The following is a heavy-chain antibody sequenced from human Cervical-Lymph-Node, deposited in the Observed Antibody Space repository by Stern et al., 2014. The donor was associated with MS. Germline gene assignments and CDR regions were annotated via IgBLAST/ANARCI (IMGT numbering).Heavy chain of an antibody. J-gene: IGHJ6*02. CDR1: GYSFTAYY. Sequence: VKLVQSGAEVKKPGASVKVSCKASGYSFTAYYMHWVRQAPGQGLEWMGWIDPNSGGTKSAQNFQGRVTMTRDTSISTFYMELSGLTSDDTAVFYCARERHSMDVWGQGTTVTVSS. CDR2: IDPNSGGT. CDR3: ARERHSMDV. V-gene: IGHV1-2*02.